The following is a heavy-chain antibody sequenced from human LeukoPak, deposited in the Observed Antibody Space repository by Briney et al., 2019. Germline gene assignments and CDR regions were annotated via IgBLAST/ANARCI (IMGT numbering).Heavy chain of an antibody. J-gene: IGHJ6*03. CDR1: GYTFTSYG. D-gene: IGHD2-2*01. V-gene: IGHV1-18*01. CDR2: ISAYNGNT. CDR3: ARMPWDYYYYYMDV. Sequence: ASVKVSCKASGYTFTSYGISWVRQAPGQGLEWMGWISAYNGNTNYAQKLQGRVTMTTDTSTSTAYMELRSLRPDDTAVYYCARMPWDYYYYYMDVWGKGTTVTVSS.